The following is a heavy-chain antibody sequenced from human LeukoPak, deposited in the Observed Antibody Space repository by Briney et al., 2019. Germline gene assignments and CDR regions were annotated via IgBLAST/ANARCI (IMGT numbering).Heavy chain of an antibody. V-gene: IGHV1-8*01. J-gene: IGHJ4*02. Sequence: ASVKVSCKAPENIFNRYEINWVRQATGQGLEWMGWTNPNSGNTGYAHKFQGRVTMTRTPSTSTAYMELSSLRSEDTAVYYCAFRYCTGGSCPSPFDYWGQGTLITVSS. D-gene: IGHD2-15*01. CDR2: TNPNSGNT. CDR3: AFRYCTGGSCPSPFDY. CDR1: ENIFNRYE.